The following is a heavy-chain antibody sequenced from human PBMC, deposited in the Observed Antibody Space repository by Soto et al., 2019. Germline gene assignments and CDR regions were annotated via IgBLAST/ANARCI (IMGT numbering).Heavy chain of an antibody. CDR2: IYYSGST. D-gene: IGHD3-16*01. Sequence: PSETLSLTCTVSGGSISSYYWSWIRQPPGKGLEWIGYIYYSGSTNYNPSLKSRVTISVDTSKNQFSLKLSSVTAADTAVYYCARGDPQGGVFDYWGQGTLVTVSS. J-gene: IGHJ4*02. CDR3: ARGDPQGGVFDY. CDR1: GGSISSYY. V-gene: IGHV4-59*01.